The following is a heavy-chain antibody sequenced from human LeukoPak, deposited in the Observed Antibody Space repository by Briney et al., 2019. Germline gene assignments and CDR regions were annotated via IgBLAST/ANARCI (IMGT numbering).Heavy chain of an antibody. J-gene: IGHJ4*02. Sequence: ASVKVSCKASGYTFTGYYMHWVRQAPGQGLEWMGWINPNSGGTNYAQKFQGRVTMTRDTSISTAYMELSRLRSDDTAVYYCARAAIVVVPTAILAPFDYWGQGTLVTVSS. V-gene: IGHV1-2*02. D-gene: IGHD2-2*02. CDR2: INPNSGGT. CDR3: ARAAIVVVPTAILAPFDY. CDR1: GYTFTGYY.